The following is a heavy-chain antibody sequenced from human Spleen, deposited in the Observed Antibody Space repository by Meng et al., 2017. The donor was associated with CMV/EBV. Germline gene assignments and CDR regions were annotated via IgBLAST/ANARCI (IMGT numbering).Heavy chain of an antibody. CDR3: ARVKRYCTGGSCSSTGYYGMDV. D-gene: IGHD2-15*01. Sequence: ASVKVSCKASGYNFTGYYMHWVRQAPGQGLEWMGWINPNSGGTTYAQKFQGRVTMTGDTSITTAYMELSRLRSDDMAVYYCARVKRYCTGGSCSSTGYYGMDVWGQGTTGTVSS. V-gene: IGHV1-2*02. CDR1: GYNFTGYY. J-gene: IGHJ6*02. CDR2: INPNSGGT.